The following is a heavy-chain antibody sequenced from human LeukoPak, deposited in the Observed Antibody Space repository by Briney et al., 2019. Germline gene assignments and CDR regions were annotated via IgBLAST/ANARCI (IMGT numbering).Heavy chain of an antibody. CDR1: GGTFSSYA. J-gene: IGHJ4*02. V-gene: IGHV1-69*01. Sequence: SVKVSCKASGGTFSSYAISWVRQAPGQGLEWMGGIIPIFGTANYAQKFQGRVTITADESTSTAYMELSSLRSEDTAVYYCARDPRGGIAAAGFDYWGQGTLVTVSS. D-gene: IGHD6-13*01. CDR3: ARDPRGGIAAAGFDY. CDR2: IIPIFGTA.